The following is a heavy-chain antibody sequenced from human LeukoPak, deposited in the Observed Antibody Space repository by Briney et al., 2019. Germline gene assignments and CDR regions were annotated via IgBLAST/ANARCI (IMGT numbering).Heavy chain of an antibody. V-gene: IGHV1-18*01. Sequence: ASVKVSCKASGYTFTSYGISWVRQAPGQGLEWMGWISPYNGNTNYAQKLQGRVTMTTDTSTSTAYMELRSLRSDDTAVYYCARDPPYDSSGYYYRVGGDYWGQGTLVTVSS. J-gene: IGHJ4*02. CDR2: ISPYNGNT. D-gene: IGHD3-22*01. CDR3: ARDPPYDSSGYYYRVGGDY. CDR1: GYTFTSYG.